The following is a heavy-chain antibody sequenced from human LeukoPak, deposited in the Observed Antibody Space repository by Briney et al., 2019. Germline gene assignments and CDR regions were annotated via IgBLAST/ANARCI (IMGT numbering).Heavy chain of an antibody. V-gene: IGHV3-53*01. CDR3: ARDQKWEVQEDNFIYYYYGMDV. CDR2: IYSNGEI. J-gene: IGHJ6*02. D-gene: IGHD1-26*01. Sequence: GGSLRLSCAASGFSVGDNHMSWVRQAPGKGLEWVSVIYSNGEIYYIESVEGRFTISRDNSKNILYLQMNTLRAEDTAVYYCARDQKWEVQEDNFIYYYYGMDVWGQGTTVTVSS. CDR1: GFSVGDNH.